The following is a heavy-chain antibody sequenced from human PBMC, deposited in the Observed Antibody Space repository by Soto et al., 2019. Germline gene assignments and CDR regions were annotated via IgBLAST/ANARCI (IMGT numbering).Heavy chain of an antibody. CDR3: ARGDVGALDY. CDR2: IYYSGST. V-gene: IGHV4-59*01. D-gene: IGHD1-26*01. CDR1: GGSISSYY. Sequence: SETLSLTCTVSGGSISSYYLSWIRQPPGKGLEWIGYIYYSGSTNYNPSLKSRVTISVDTSKNQFSLKLSSVTAADTAVYYCARGDVGALDYWGQGTLVTVS. J-gene: IGHJ4*02.